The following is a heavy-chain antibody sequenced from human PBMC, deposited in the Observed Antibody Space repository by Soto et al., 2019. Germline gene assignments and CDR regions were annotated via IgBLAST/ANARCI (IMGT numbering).Heavy chain of an antibody. D-gene: IGHD1-26*01. CDR1: GFTFSSYA. Sequence: EVQLLESGGDLVQPGGSLRLSCAASGFTFSSYAVNWVRQAPGKGLEWVSAINGGSSTTYYADSVKGRFTISRDNSRNTLYLQMNSLRVEDTAIYYCARVIMGAMVHAFEIWGQGTMVAVSS. CDR2: INGGSSTT. J-gene: IGHJ3*02. V-gene: IGHV3-23*01. CDR3: ARVIMGAMVHAFEI.